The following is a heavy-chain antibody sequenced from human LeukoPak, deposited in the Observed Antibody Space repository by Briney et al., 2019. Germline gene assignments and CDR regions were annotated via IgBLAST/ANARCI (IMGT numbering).Heavy chain of an antibody. CDR1: GVSISSYY. D-gene: IGHD3-3*01. V-gene: IGHV4-59*08. J-gene: IGHJ5*02. CDR2: IYYSGST. Sequence: PSETLSLTCTVSGVSISSYYWSWLRQPPGKGLEWIGYIYYSGSTYYNPSLKSRATISVATSKNQFILRLSSVTAADTAEYYCARGPRLRFSFEDWFDPWGQGTLVTVSS. CDR3: ARGPRLRFSFEDWFDP.